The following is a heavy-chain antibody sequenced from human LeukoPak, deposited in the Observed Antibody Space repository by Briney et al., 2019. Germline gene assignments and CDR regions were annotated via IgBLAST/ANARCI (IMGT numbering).Heavy chain of an antibody. J-gene: IGHJ4*02. CDR2: MNPNSGNT. Sequence: ASVKVSCKASGYTFTSYDINWVRQATGQGLEWMGWMNPNSGNTGYAQKFQGRVTITTDESTSTAYMELSSLRSEDTAVYYCAKTPPPGSWYDPLDYWGQGTLVTVSS. V-gene: IGHV1-8*01. CDR3: AKTPPPGSWYDPLDY. CDR1: GYTFTSYD. D-gene: IGHD6-13*01.